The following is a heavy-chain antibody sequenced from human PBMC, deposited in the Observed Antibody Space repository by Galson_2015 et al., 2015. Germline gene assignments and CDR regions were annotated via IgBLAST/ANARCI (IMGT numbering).Heavy chain of an antibody. CDR1: GDSVSSNSAS. CDR2: TYYRSKWYY. Sequence: AISGDSVSSNSASWNWIRQSPSRGLEWLGRTYYRSKWYYDYAASVKSRIAVNPDTSKNQFSLQLNSVIPEDTAVYYCARDTPSDRWHPDAFDIWGQGTLVTVSS. V-gene: IGHV6-1*01. D-gene: IGHD2-21*02. CDR3: ARDTPSDRWHPDAFDI. J-gene: IGHJ3*02.